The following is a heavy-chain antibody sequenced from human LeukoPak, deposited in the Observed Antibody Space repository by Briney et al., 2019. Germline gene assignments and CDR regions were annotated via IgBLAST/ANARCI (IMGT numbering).Heavy chain of an antibody. D-gene: IGHD2-21*02. J-gene: IGHJ4*02. V-gene: IGHV4-34*01. CDR1: GFTFSDYY. Sequence: LRLSCAASGFTFSDYYMSWIRQAPGKGLEWIGEIYHSGSTNYNPSLKSRVTISVDTSKNQFSLKLSSVTAADTAVYYCARGHSSVVTAIPYYFDYWGQGTLVTVSS. CDR3: ARGHSSVVTAIPYYFDY. CDR2: IYHSGST.